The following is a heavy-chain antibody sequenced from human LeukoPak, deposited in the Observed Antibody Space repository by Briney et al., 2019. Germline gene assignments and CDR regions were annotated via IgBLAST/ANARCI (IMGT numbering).Heavy chain of an antibody. D-gene: IGHD1-26*01. CDR2: ITGSGGST. CDR3: ASRPPSETYFGVFDY. J-gene: IGHJ4*02. Sequence: GGSLRLSCAASGFTFSSYGMHWVRQAPGKGLEWVSGITGSGGSTYYAESVKGRFTISRDNSKNTLYLQMNNLRAEDAALYYCASRPPSETYFGVFDYWGQGTLVTVSS. CDR1: GFTFSSYG. V-gene: IGHV3-23*01.